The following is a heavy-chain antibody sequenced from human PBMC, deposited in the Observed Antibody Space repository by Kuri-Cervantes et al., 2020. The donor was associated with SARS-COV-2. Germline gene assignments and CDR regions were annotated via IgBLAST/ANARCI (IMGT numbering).Heavy chain of an antibody. CDR3: ARRGSDVVVPAAGNWFDP. Sequence: GSLRLSCAVYGGSSSGYYWSWIRQPPGKGLEWIGEINHSGSTNYNPSLKSRVTISVDTSKNQFSLKLSSVTAADTAVYYCARRGSDVVVPAAGNWFDPWGQGTLVTVSS. CDR2: INHSGST. D-gene: IGHD2-2*01. V-gene: IGHV4-34*01. CDR1: GGSSSGYY. J-gene: IGHJ5*02.